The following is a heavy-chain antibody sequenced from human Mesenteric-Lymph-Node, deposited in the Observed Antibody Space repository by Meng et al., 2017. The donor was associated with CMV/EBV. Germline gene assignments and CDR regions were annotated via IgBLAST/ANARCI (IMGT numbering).Heavy chain of an antibody. CDR1: GFTFSSYG. Sequence: GGSLRLSCAASGFTFSSYGMHWVRQAPGKGLEWVAVIWYDGSNKYYADSVKGRFTISRDNSKNTLYLQMNSLRAEDTAVYYCAKSLGGWGKRQLDYYYYGMDVWGQGTTVTVSS. CDR3: AKSLGGWGKRQLDYYYYGMDV. V-gene: IGHV3-33*06. D-gene: IGHD6-13*01. J-gene: IGHJ6*02. CDR2: IWYDGSNK.